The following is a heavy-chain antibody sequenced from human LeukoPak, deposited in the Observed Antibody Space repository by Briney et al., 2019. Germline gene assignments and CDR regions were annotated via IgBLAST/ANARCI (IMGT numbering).Heavy chain of an antibody. CDR1: GFTVSNNY. V-gene: IGHV3-53*01. CDR3: ARNNYYDSSGSLDY. Sequence: GGSLRLSCAASGFTVSNNYMSWVRQAPGKGLEWVSVIYSGGSTYYADSVKGRFTISRDNSKNTLYLQMNSLRAKDAAVYYCARNNYYDSSGSLDYWGQGTLVTVSS. D-gene: IGHD3-22*01. J-gene: IGHJ4*02. CDR2: IYSGGST.